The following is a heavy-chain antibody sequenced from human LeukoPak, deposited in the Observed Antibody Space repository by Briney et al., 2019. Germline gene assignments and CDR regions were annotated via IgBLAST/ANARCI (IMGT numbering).Heavy chain of an antibody. Sequence: GGSLRLSCAASGFTLSSYAMSWVRQAPGKGLEWVAFIRYGGSNKYYADSVKGRFTISRDNSKNTLYLQMNSLRAEDTAVYYCAKGGGGYDFYYYDSSGYYPSPFDFDYWGQGTLVTVSS. D-gene: IGHD3-22*01. V-gene: IGHV3-30*02. J-gene: IGHJ4*02. CDR3: AKGGGGYDFYYYDSSGYYPSPFDFDY. CDR2: IRYGGSNK. CDR1: GFTLSSYA.